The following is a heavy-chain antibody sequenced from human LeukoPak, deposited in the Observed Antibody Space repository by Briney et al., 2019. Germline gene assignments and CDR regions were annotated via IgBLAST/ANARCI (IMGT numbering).Heavy chain of an antibody. J-gene: IGHJ4*02. CDR1: GSSFTSYW. V-gene: IGHV5-51*01. CDR2: IYPGDSDT. D-gene: IGHD2-15*01. CDR3: ARRYCSGGSCYPRGFDY. Sequence: GESLKISCKGSGSSFTSYWIGWVRPMPGKGLEWMGIIYPGDSDTRYSPSFQGQVTISADKSISTAYLQWSSLKASDTAMYYCARRYCSGGSCYPRGFDYWGQGTLVTVSS.